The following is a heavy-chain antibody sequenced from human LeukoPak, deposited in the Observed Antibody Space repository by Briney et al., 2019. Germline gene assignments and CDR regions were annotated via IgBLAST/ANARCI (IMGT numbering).Heavy chain of an antibody. J-gene: IGHJ4*02. CDR3: ARAPKASDFDY. V-gene: IGHV4-59*01. CDR2: IYYNGAT. D-gene: IGHD6-19*01. CDR1: GGSISGYY. Sequence: SETLSLTCTVSGGSISGYYWSWIRQPPEKGLEWIGYIYYNGATNYNPSLESRVTISVDTSENQFSLKLTSVTAADTAVYCCARAPKASDFDYWGQGTPVTVSP.